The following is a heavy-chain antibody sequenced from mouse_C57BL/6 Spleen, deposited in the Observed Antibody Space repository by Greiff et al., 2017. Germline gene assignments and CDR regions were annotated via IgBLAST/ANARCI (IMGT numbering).Heavy chain of an antibody. CDR2: IYPGDGDT. CDR1: GYAFSSYW. Sequence: VQLQESGAELVKPGASVKISCKASGYAFSSYWMNWVKQRPGKGLEWIGQIYPGDGDTNYNGKFKGKATLTADKSSSTAYMQLRNLPSEDSAVYFCAIYYGSSYRYFDVWGTGTTVTVSS. D-gene: IGHD1-1*01. CDR3: AIYYGSSYRYFDV. V-gene: IGHV1-80*01. J-gene: IGHJ1*03.